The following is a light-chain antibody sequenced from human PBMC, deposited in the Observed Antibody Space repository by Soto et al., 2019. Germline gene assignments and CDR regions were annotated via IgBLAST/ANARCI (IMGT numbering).Light chain of an antibody. CDR3: QQYNSFPWT. V-gene: IGKV1-5*03. Sequence: DIQMTQSPSTLSASVGDRVTITCRASQSIGSWLAWYQQKPGKAPKLLIYKASSLETGVPSRFSGSGSGTEFTLTISSLQPDDFASYYCQQYNSFPWTFGQGTKVE. CDR2: KAS. CDR1: QSIGSW. J-gene: IGKJ1*01.